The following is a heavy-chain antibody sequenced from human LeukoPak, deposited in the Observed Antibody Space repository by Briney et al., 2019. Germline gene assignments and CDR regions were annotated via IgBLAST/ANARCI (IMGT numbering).Heavy chain of an antibody. CDR3: ARIKYGSGTYYFDY. CDR2: IYSGGST. D-gene: IGHD3-10*01. Sequence: GGSLRLSCAASGFTVSSNYMSWVRQAPGKGLEWVSVIYSGGSTYCADSVKGRFTISRDNSKNTLYLQMNSLRAEDTAVYYCARIKYGSGTYYFDYWGQGTLVTVSS. CDR1: GFTVSSNY. J-gene: IGHJ4*02. V-gene: IGHV3-66*01.